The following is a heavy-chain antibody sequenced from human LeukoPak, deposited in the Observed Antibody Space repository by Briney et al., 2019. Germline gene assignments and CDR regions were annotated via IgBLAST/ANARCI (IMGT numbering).Heavy chain of an antibody. Sequence: GGSLRLSCAASAFTFSNYWMSWVRQAPGKGLDWVANIKEDGSEITYVDSVKGRFTITRDNAKNSLYLQMNSLRADDRAVYYCARDRGYSTFDFWGQGTLVTVSS. CDR3: ARDRGYSTFDF. CDR1: AFTFSNYW. CDR2: IKEDGSEI. V-gene: IGHV3-7*01. J-gene: IGHJ4*02. D-gene: IGHD4-23*01.